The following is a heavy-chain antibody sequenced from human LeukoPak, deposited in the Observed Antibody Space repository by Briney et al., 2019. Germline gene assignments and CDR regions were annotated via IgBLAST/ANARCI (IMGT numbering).Heavy chain of an antibody. CDR3: ARVSYCSGGSCYEYTFDY. V-gene: IGHV4-59*01. CDR1: GCSISSYY. CDR2: IYYSGST. J-gene: IGHJ4*02. Sequence: SSETLSLTCTVSGCSISSYYWSWIRQPPGKGLEWIWYIYYSGSTNYNASLKSRFTISVDTSKTQCSLKLSSVTAADTAVYYCARVSYCSGGSCYEYTFDYWGQGTLVTVSS. D-gene: IGHD2-15*01.